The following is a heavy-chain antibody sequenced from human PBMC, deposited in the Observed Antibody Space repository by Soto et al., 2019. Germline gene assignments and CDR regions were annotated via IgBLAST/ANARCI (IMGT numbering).Heavy chain of an antibody. CDR1: GGSSSSYY. V-gene: IGHV4-59*01. J-gene: IGHJ4*02. CDR2: IYYSGST. D-gene: IGHD5-12*01. CDR3: ARSSGYDPILDY. Sequence: SETLSLTCNVSGGSSSSYYWSWIRQHPVKGVEWIGYIYYSGSTNSNPSLKSRVTISVDTSKNQFSLKLSSVTAADTAVYYCARSSGYDPILDYWGQGTMVTVSS.